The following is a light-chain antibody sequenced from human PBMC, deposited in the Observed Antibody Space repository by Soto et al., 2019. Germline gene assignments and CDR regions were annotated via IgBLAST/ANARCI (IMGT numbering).Light chain of an antibody. J-gene: IGKJ3*01. V-gene: IGKV3-20*01. CDR2: GAS. CDR1: QSINNRY. CDR3: QQFGSSPGFT. Sequence: EIVLTQSPGTLSLSPGERATLSCRASQSINNRYLACYQQKPGQAPRLLIYGASSRATGIPDRFIGSGSGTDFTLTISRLEPEDFAVYYCQQFGSSPGFTFGPGTKVDIK.